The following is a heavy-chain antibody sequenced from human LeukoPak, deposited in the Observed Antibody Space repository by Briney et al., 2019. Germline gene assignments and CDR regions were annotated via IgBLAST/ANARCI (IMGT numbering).Heavy chain of an antibody. Sequence: GESLKISCKGSGYTFTSYWIGWVRQMPGKGLEWMGIIYPGDSDTRYSPSFQGQVSISVDKSISTAYLQWSSLKASDTAMYYCARVSAELGYFDLWSRGTLVTVSS. CDR1: GYTFTSYW. CDR3: ARVSAELGYFDL. CDR2: IYPGDSDT. J-gene: IGHJ2*01. D-gene: IGHD1-1*01. V-gene: IGHV5-51*01.